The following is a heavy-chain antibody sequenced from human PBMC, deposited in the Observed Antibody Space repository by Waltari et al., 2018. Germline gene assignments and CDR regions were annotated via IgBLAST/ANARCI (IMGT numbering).Heavy chain of an antibody. CDR3: ARAADYDFWSGFYTGFDY. J-gene: IGHJ4*02. CDR2: TYYRSKWYN. Sequence: QVQLQQSGPGLVKPSQTLSLTCAISGDSVSSISAAWHWLRQSPSRGLEWLGRTYYRSKWYNDYAVSVKSRITIHPDTSKNQFSLQLNSVTPEDTAVYYCARAADYDFWSGFYTGFDYWGQGTLVTVSS. CDR1: GDSVSSISAA. V-gene: IGHV6-1*01. D-gene: IGHD3-3*01.